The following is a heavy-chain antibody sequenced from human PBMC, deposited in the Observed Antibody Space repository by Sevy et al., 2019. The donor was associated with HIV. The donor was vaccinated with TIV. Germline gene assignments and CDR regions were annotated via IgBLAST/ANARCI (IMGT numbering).Heavy chain of an antibody. V-gene: IGHV1-2*02. D-gene: IGHD3-3*01. Sequence: ASVKVSCKASGYSFTGYFLNWLRQAPGQGLEWMGWINPSTGGTMSAQNFQGRVTMTRDTSISTAYMQLSGLKSDDTAVYYCARELDDFWSGYQYWGQGSLVTVSS. CDR3: ARELDDFWSGYQY. CDR2: INPSTGGT. J-gene: IGHJ4*02. CDR1: GYSFTGYF.